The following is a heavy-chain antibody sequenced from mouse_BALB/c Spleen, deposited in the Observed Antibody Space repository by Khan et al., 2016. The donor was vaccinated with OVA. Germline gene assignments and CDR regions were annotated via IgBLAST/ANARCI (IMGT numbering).Heavy chain of an antibody. Sequence: EVQLQESGPGLVKPSQSLSLTCTVTGYSITSDYAWNWIRQFPGNKLEWMGYISYSGSTSHNPSLKSRISITRDTSKNQFFLQLNSVTTDDPAPYYCARQNYYGYAMDYWGQGTSVTVSS. V-gene: IGHV3-2*02. CDR1: GYSITSDYA. CDR3: ARQNYYGYAMDY. D-gene: IGHD1-1*01. CDR2: ISYSGST. J-gene: IGHJ4*01.